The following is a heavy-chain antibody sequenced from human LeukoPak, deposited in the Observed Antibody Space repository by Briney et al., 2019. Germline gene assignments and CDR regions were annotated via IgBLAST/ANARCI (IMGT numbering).Heavy chain of an antibody. Sequence: GGSLSLSCAASGFTFSDYYMSWIRQAPGKGLEWVSYISSSGSTIYYADSVKGRFTISRDNAKNSLYLQMNSLRAEDTAVYYCARGRALIWSDPVVPLDYWGQGTLVTVSS. J-gene: IGHJ4*02. CDR1: GFTFSDYY. CDR3: ARGRALIWSDPVVPLDY. V-gene: IGHV3-11*04. D-gene: IGHD3-3*01. CDR2: ISSSGSTI.